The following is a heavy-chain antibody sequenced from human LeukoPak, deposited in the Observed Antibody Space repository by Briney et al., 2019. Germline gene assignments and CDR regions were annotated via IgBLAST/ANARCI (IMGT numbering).Heavy chain of an antibody. CDR3: ARSLYYYGSGSYIIDP. CDR2: ISAYNGNT. D-gene: IGHD3-10*01. V-gene: IGHV1-18*01. J-gene: IGHJ5*02. Sequence: ASVKVSCKASGYTFTSYGISWVRQAPGQGLEWMGWISAYNGNTNYAQKLQGRVTMTTDTSTSTAYMELRSLRSDDTAVYYCARSLYYYGSGSYIIDPWGQGTLVTVSS. CDR1: GYTFTSYG.